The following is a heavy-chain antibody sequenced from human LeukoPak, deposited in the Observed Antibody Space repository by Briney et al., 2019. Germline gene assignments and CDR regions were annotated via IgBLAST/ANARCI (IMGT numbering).Heavy chain of an antibody. J-gene: IGHJ4*02. V-gene: IGHV3-21*04. CDR1: GFIVSTYY. CDR2: ISSSSSYI. Sequence: GGSLRLSCAASGFIVSTYYMNWVRQAPGKGLEWVSSISSSSSYIYYADSVKGRFTISRDNAKNSLYLQMNSLRAEDAAVYYCAKAPVTSCRGAYCYPFDYWGQGTLVTVSS. CDR3: AKAPVTSCRGAYCYPFDY. D-gene: IGHD2-21*01.